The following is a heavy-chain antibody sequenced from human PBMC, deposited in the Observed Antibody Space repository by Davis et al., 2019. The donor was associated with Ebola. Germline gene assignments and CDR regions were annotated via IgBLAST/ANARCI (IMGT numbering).Heavy chain of an antibody. V-gene: IGHV3-73*01. D-gene: IGHD7-27*01. CDR2: IRRKANSYAT. J-gene: IGHJ4*02. Sequence: GESLKISCAASGFTFSGSAMHWVRQASGKGLEWVGRIRRKANSYATAYAASVKGRFTISRDDSKNMAYLQMNSLKSEDTAVYYCSSTLGTLDYWGQGTLVTVSS. CDR1: GFTFSGSA. CDR3: SSTLGTLDY.